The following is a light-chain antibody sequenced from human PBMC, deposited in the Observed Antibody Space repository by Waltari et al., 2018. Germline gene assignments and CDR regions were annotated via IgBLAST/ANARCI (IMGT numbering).Light chain of an antibody. V-gene: IGLV3-25*03. CDR3: QSSDSGGFVT. J-gene: IGLJ2*01. CDR1: ALSTTF. CDR2: KDK. Sequence: SFALKQPPSVSVSPGQTARITCSADALSTTFAYWYRQRPGQAPLLLIYKDKERPLGIPDRISGSSSGTTATLTISGVQAEDEADYFCQSSDSGGFVTFGDGTKLTV.